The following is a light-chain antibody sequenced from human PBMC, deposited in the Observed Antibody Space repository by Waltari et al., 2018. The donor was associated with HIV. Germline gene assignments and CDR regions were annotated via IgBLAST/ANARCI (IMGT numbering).Light chain of an antibody. CDR1: NGHSYYA. CDR3: QTWGAGIQV. V-gene: IGLV4-69*01. J-gene: IGLJ2*01. Sequence: QLLLTQSPSASPSLRASVRLTCTLRNGHSYYAITCHQQQPEKGPRFLMRLNSDGSHNTGDGISDRFSGSSSGAERYLTISSLQAEDEGDYHCQTWGAGIQVFGGGTKLTVL. CDR2: LNSDGSH.